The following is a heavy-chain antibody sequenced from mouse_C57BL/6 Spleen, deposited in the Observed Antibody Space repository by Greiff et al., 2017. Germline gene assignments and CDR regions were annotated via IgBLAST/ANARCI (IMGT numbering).Heavy chain of an antibody. CDR3: ARDYGSIFDY. V-gene: IGHV5-4*01. Sequence: EVKVVESGGGLVKPGGSLKLSCAASGFTFSSYAMSWVRQTPEKRLEWVATISDGGSYTYYPDNVKGRFTISRDNAKNNLYLQMSHLKSEDTAMYYCARDYGSIFDYWGQGTTLTVSS. CDR1: GFTFSSYA. CDR2: ISDGGSYT. D-gene: IGHD1-1*01. J-gene: IGHJ2*01.